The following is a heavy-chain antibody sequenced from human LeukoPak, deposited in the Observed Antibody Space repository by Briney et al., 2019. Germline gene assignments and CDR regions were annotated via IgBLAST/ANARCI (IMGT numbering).Heavy chain of an antibody. CDR2: ISDGGDTT. Sequence: GESLRLSCAASGFTFSNNGMTWVRQAPGKGMEWVTGISDGGDTTYDAGSVKGRFTVSRDNSKNILYLQMNSLRAEDTAIYYCAKTQRFFDHWGQGSLVTVSS. V-gene: IGHV3-23*01. J-gene: IGHJ4*02. CDR3: AKTQRFFDH. CDR1: GFTFSNNG.